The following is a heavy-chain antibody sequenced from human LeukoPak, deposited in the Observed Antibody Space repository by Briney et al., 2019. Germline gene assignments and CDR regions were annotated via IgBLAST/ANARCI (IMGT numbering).Heavy chain of an antibody. V-gene: IGHV3-11*04. Sequence: GGSLRLSCAASGFTFSDYYMSWIRQAPGKGLEWVSYISSSGSTIYYADSVKGRFTISRDNAKNSLYLQMNSLRAEDTAVYYCARGEVDTAMVLRDHDAFDIWGQGTMVTVSS. CDR2: ISSSGSTI. D-gene: IGHD5-18*01. CDR3: ARGEVDTAMVLRDHDAFDI. CDR1: GFTFSDYY. J-gene: IGHJ3*02.